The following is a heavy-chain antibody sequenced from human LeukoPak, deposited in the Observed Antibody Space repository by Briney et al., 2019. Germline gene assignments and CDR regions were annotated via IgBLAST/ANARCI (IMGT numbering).Heavy chain of an antibody. CDR2: IYPGDSDT. J-gene: IGHJ4*02. D-gene: IGHD3-3*01. V-gene: IGHV5-51*01. CDR1: GYSFTSYW. Sequence: GESLKISCKGSGYSFTSYWIGWVRQMPGKGREWMGIIYPGDSDTRYSPSFQGQVTISADKSISTAYLQWSSLKASDTAMYYCARRDDFWSGYYPAYYFDYWGQGTLVTVSS. CDR3: ARRDDFWSGYYPAYYFDY.